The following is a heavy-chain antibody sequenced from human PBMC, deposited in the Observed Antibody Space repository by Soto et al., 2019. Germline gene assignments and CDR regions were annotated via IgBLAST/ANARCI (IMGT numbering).Heavy chain of an antibody. D-gene: IGHD6-13*01. J-gene: IGHJ5*02. V-gene: IGHV1-69*01. Sequence: QVQLVQSGAEVKKPGSSVKVSCKASGGNFTSYAISWVRQAPGQGLEFMGGIVPLFGTTNYAHKFRGRVTVTADESTSTEYMEMSSLRSEDTAVYYCAKASGRSWYTCFDPWGQGALVTVST. CDR1: GGNFTSYA. CDR3: AKASGRSWYTCFDP. CDR2: IVPLFGTT.